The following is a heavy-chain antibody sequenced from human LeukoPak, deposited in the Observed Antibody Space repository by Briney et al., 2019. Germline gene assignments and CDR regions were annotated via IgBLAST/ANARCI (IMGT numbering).Heavy chain of an antibody. V-gene: IGHV4-4*02. CDR2: IYHSGST. CDR1: GGSISSSNW. J-gene: IGHJ5*02. D-gene: IGHD6-13*01. CDR3: ARDIISNSSSWNWFDP. Sequence: SETLSLTCAVSGGSISSSNWWSWVRQPPGKGLEWIGEIYHSGSTNYNPSLKSRVTISVDKSKNQFSLKLSSVTAADTAVYYCARDIISNSSSWNWFDPWGQGTLVTVSS.